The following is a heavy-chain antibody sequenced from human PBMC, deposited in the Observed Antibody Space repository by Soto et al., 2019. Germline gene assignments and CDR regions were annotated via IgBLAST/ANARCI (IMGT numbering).Heavy chain of an antibody. J-gene: IGHJ5*02. V-gene: IGHV4-30-2*01. D-gene: IGHD3-16*01. Sequence: QLQLQESGSGLVKPSQTLSLTCAVSGGSISSGGYSWSWIRQPPGKVLEWIGYIYHSGSTYYNPSHESRVTISVDRYKNQFSLKLSAVTAADTAVYYCARGESGDDYVFDEARWFDPWGQGTLVTVSS. CDR3: ARGESGDDYVFDEARWFDP. CDR1: GGSISSGGYS. CDR2: IYHSGST.